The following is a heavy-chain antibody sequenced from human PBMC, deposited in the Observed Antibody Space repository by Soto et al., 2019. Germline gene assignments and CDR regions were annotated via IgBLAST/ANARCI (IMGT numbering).Heavy chain of an antibody. CDR1: GGSISIYY. D-gene: IGHD6-19*01. V-gene: IGHV4-59*08. CDR3: ARGRLVGGYMDV. J-gene: IGHJ6*03. Sequence: SDTLSLTCTVSGGSISIYYWSWIRQPPGKGLEWIGYIYYSGSTNYNPSLKSRVTISVDTSKNQFSLKLSSVTAADTAVYYCARGRLVGGYMDVWGKGTTVTVSS. CDR2: IYYSGST.